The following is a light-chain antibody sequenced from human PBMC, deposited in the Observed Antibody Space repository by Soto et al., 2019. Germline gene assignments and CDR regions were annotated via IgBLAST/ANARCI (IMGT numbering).Light chain of an antibody. J-gene: IGKJ1*01. CDR2: DAS. Sequence: DIQLTQSPSTLSASVGQRVTITCRASQSVGSWLAWYQQKPGRAPKVLIYDASTLESGVPSRFSGRGSGTEFTLTISSLQPDDFATYYCQQYNSHSTFGQGTKMEIK. CDR1: QSVGSW. V-gene: IGKV1-5*01. CDR3: QQYNSHST.